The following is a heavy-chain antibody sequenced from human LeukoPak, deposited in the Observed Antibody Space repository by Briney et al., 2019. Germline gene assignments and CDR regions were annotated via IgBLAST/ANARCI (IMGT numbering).Heavy chain of an antibody. Sequence: GGSLRLSCAASGFTFSSYAMSSVPQAPGKGLEWVSAISGSGGSTYYADSEKGRFTISRDNSKNTLYLQMNSLRAEDTAVYYCAKDRAGGAGTRFDYWGEGTLVTVSS. J-gene: IGHJ4*02. CDR3: AKDRAGGAGTRFDY. CDR2: ISGSGGST. D-gene: IGHD6-19*01. CDR1: GFTFSSYA. V-gene: IGHV3-23*01.